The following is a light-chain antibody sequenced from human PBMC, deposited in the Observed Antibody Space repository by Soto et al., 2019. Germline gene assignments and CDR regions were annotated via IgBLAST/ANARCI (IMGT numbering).Light chain of an antibody. Sequence: QSVLTQPPSVSSAPGQKGTISCSVSSSNIGGNAVSWYQQLPGTAPTLLLYADNTPPSGIPDPFSGSKSGTSATLGITGFQTGDEADYYCGSWDSSLSAYVFGPGTKV. CDR2: ADN. CDR1: SSNIGGNA. V-gene: IGLV1-51*01. CDR3: GSWDSSLSAYV. J-gene: IGLJ1*01.